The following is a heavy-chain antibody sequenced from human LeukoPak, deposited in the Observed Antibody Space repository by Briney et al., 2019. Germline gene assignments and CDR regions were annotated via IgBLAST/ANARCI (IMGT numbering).Heavy chain of an antibody. Sequence: ASVKVSCKASGYTFTSYDINWVRQATGQGLEWMGWMNPNSGNTGYAQKFQGRVTMNKNSSISTAYMELSSLRSEDTPVYYCARSIAPARKRARGFDPWGQGTLVTVSS. D-gene: IGHD6-6*01. CDR2: MNPNSGNT. CDR1: GYTFTSYD. CDR3: ARSIAPARKRARGFDP. V-gene: IGHV1-8*01. J-gene: IGHJ5*02.